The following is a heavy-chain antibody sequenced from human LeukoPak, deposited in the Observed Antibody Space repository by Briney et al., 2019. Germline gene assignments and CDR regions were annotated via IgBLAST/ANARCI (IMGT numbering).Heavy chain of an antibody. D-gene: IGHD5/OR15-5a*01. J-gene: IGHJ4*02. CDR2: INHSGST. Sequence: SETLSLTCAVYGGSFSGYYWSWIRQPPGKGLEWIGEINHSGSTNYNPSLKSRVTISVDTSKNQFSLKLGSVTAADTAVYYCARGRVYLYYFDYWGQGTLVTVSS. CDR1: GGSFSGYY. CDR3: ARGRVYLYYFDY. V-gene: IGHV4-34*01.